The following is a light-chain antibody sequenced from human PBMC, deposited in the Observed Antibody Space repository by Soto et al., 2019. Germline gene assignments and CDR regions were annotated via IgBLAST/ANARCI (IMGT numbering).Light chain of an antibody. CDR1: ERISGY. CDR3: QQTNTAPWT. J-gene: IGKJ1*01. CDR2: TAS. Sequence: DIQMTQSPSSLSASVGDRVTISCRASERISGYLAWYQQKPGKAPKLLINTASSLRSGVPSRFSGSGSGTDFTLTIDSLQPEDFATYFCQQTNTAPWTFGQGTKVDIK. V-gene: IGKV1-39*01.